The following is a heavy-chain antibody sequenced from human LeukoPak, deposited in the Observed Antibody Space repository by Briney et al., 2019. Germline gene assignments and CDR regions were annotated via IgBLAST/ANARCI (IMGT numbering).Heavy chain of an antibody. CDR2: VSGFDTNT. CDR1: GFTFSSYA. J-gene: IGHJ6*03. V-gene: IGHV3-23*01. Sequence: GGALRLSCAASGFTFSSYAMSWVRQAPGKGVEGVSGVSGFDTNTYYAPSVKGRFTISRDDSKNPLYLQMNSLRAEDTAIYYCAKFVGHWNPYYFYMDVWGKGTTVTVSS. D-gene: IGHD1-1*01. CDR3: AKFVGHWNPYYFYMDV.